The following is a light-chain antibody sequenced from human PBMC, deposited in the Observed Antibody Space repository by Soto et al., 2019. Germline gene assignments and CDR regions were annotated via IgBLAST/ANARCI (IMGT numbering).Light chain of an antibody. J-gene: IGKJ1*01. CDR3: QQYGNWPRT. Sequence: IVMTQSPATLSVSPGERATLSCRASQSVSSNLAWFQQKPGQAPRLLIFDASTRATGIPASFSGSGSGTEFTLSISSLQSEDFAVYYCQQYGNWPRTFGQGTKVEIK. CDR1: QSVSSN. V-gene: IGKV3-15*01. CDR2: DAS.